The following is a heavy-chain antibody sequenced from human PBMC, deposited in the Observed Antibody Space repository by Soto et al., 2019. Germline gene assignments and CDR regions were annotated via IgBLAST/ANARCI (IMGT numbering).Heavy chain of an antibody. CDR2: ISDDGASI. V-gene: IGHV3-48*03. Sequence: SCEASGFSFSSFAMNWVRQAPGRGLEWVSYISDDGASIYYADSLKGRFTISRDNAKNSLSLQMNNLRAEDTAVYYCARENSVQAWLHHFDHWGLGTLVTVYS. D-gene: IGHD5-18*01. J-gene: IGHJ4*02. CDR1: GFSFSSFA. CDR3: ARENSVQAWLHHFDH.